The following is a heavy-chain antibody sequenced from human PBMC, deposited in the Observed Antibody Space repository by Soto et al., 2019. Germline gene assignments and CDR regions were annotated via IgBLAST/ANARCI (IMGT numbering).Heavy chain of an antibody. V-gene: IGHV4-59*08. J-gene: IGHJ6*03. CDR2: IYYRGST. CDR3: ARFRTDYYYYMDV. CDR1: GGSISSYY. Sequence: QVQLQESGPGLVKPSETLSLTCTVSGGSISSYYWSWIRQPPGKGLEWIGYIYYRGSTNYNPSLKRRVIISVDTSKHQFSLKLSSVTAADTAVYYCARFRTDYYYYMDVWGKGTTVTVSS.